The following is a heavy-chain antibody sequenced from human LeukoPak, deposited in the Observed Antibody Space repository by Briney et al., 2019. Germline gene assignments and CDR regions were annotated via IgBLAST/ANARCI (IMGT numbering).Heavy chain of an antibody. CDR2: VSGGGGST. CDR1: GFTFTNYG. V-gene: IGHV3-23*01. Sequence: GGSLRLSCAASGFTFTNYGMSWVRQAPGKGLGWVSAVSGGGGSTYYADSVKGRFTISRDNSKNTVYLQMNSLRAEDTAVYYCAKEKNSGYYYHFDYWGQGTLVTVSS. CDR3: AKEKNSGYYYHFDY. J-gene: IGHJ4*02. D-gene: IGHD3-22*01.